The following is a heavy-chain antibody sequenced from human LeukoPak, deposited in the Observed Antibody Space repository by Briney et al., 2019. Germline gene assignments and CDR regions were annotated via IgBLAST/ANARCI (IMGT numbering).Heavy chain of an antibody. J-gene: IGHJ4*02. D-gene: IGHD5-12*01. CDR2: IKQDGSEK. Sequence: GGSLRLSCAASGFTISRDSMNWVRQAPGKGLEWVANIKQDGSEKYYVDSVKGRFTISRDNAKNSLYLQMNSLRAEDTAVYYCARELEDIVATCFDYWGQGTLVTVSS. V-gene: IGHV3-7*01. CDR3: ARELEDIVATCFDY. CDR1: GFTISRDS.